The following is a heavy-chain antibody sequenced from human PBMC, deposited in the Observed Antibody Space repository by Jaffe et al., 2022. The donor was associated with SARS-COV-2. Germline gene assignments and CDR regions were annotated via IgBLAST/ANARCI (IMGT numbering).Heavy chain of an antibody. CDR1: GGSVSSGSYY. Sequence: QVQLQESGPGLVKPSETLSLTCTVSGGSVSSGSYYWSWIRQPPGKGLEWIGYIYYSGSTNYNPSLKSRVTISVDTSKNQFSLKLSSVTAADTAVYYCARDTFVAGSLVDVWGKGTTVTVSS. J-gene: IGHJ6*04. CDR3: ARDTFVAGSLVDV. CDR2: IYYSGST. D-gene: IGHD3-10*01. V-gene: IGHV4-61*01.